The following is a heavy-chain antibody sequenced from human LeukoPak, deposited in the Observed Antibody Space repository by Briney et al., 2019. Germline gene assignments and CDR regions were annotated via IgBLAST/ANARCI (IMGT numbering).Heavy chain of an antibody. V-gene: IGHV4-59*08. J-gene: IGHJ5*02. Sequence: PAETLSLTFTVSGDSISSFYWSLIRQSQGKGLEWIGRIYKDVSTIYNHSLKSRVTISIDTYRNQFYLKLTSVTAADTAVYYCARRVTEGIPVNEGNWFDPWGQGTLVTVSS. CDR1: GDSISSFY. CDR2: IYKDVST. CDR3: ARRVTEGIPVNEGNWFDP. D-gene: IGHD2-2*01.